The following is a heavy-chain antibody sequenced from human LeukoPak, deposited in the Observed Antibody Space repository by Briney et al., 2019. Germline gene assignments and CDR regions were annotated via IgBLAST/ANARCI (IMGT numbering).Heavy chain of an antibody. CDR1: GYTFTNYA. CDR3: ARDVGSWSYFDY. Sequence: GASVKVSCKASGYTFTNYAIHWVRQAPGQRLEWMGWINAGNGNTKYSQKFQGRVTITRDTSASTVFMDVSSLRSEDTAVYFCARDVGSWSYFDYWGQGTLVTVSS. CDR2: INAGNGNT. D-gene: IGHD6-13*01. J-gene: IGHJ4*02. V-gene: IGHV1-3*01.